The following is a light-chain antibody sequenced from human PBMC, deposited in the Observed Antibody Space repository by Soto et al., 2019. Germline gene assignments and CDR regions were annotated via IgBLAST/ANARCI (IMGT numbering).Light chain of an antibody. V-gene: IGKV3-11*01. CDR2: DAS. CDR1: QSVSRY. J-gene: IGKJ4*01. Sequence: EIVLTQSPATLSLSPGERATLSCRASQSVSRYLAWYKQKPGQAPRLLIYDASNRAPGIPARFSGSGSGTDFTLTISSLEPEDFAVYYCQQRSDWPSTCGGGTKVQIK. CDR3: QQRSDWPST.